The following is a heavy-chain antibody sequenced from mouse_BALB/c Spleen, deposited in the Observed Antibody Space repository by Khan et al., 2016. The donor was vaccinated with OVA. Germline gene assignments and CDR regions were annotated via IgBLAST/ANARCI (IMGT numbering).Heavy chain of an antibody. J-gene: IGHJ4*01. CDR3: ARESQSHYDGHRTLDY. CDR2: IWAGGST. V-gene: IGHV2-9*02. CDR1: GFSLTNYG. D-gene: IGHD1-2*01. Sequence: QVQLKESGPGLVAPSQSLSITCTVSGFSLTNYGVHWVRQPPGKGLEWLGVIWAGGSTNYNSSLMSRLSITKANSKTQVFLKMNSLQTDDTAMYYCARESQSHYDGHRTLDYWGQGISVTVSA.